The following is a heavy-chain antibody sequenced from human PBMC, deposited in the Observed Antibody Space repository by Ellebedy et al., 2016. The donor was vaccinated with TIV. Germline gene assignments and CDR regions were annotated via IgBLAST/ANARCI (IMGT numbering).Heavy chain of an antibody. D-gene: IGHD5-12*01. V-gene: IGHV4-59*01. CDR1: DGSISSYY. J-gene: IGHJ4*02. CDR3: ARGGTYDPEAPYDY. Sequence: MPSETLSLTCTVPDGSISSYYWNRIRQSPGKGLEWIGYIYIYYRRTTNYNPSLKSRVTISIDKSKNQFSLKLSSVTVADTAVYYCARGGTYDPEAPYDYWGQGTLVTVSS. CDR2: IYIYYRRTT.